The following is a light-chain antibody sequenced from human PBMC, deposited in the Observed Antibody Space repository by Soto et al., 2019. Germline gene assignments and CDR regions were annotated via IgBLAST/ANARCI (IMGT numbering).Light chain of an antibody. CDR1: QSISTY. J-gene: IGKJ1*01. CDR3: QQRYSTIRWT. CDR2: AAS. V-gene: IGKV1-39*01. Sequence: DIQMTQSPSSLSASVGDRVTITCRASQSISTYLNWYQQKPGKAPKLLIYAASSLQTGVPSRFSGSGSETDFTLTITSMQPEDFATYSCQQRYSTIRWTFGQGTKVEIK.